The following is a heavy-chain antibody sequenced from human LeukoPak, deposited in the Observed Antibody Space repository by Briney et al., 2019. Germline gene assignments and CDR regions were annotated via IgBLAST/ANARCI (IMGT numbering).Heavy chain of an antibody. CDR3: ARESRGYSSSWYRGGDFDY. Sequence: GGSLRLSCAASGFTFSSYSMNWVRQAPGKGLEWVSSISSSSSYIYYADSVKGRFTISRDNAKNSLYLQMNSLRAEDTAVYYCARESRGYSSSWYRGGDFDYWGQGTLVTVSS. V-gene: IGHV3-21*01. J-gene: IGHJ4*02. CDR1: GFTFSSYS. D-gene: IGHD6-13*01. CDR2: ISSSSSYI.